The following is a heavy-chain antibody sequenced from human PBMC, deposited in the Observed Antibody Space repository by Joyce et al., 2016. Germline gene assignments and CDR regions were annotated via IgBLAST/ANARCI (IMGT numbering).Heavy chain of an antibody. D-gene: IGHD3-3*01. CDR1: GFFFSNYA. CDR2: ISYDGGHQ. CDR3: AKIEAGGGRRSSYDSLMDV. Sequence: QVHLVESGGGVVQPGTSLRLSCAASGFFFSNYAILGVRQAPGKGLEWVAVISYDGGHQYYLDSLKGRFSISRDNSKNTLYLQMNSLRRDDTAVYFCAKIEAGGGRRSSYDSLMDVWGRGTTIIVSS. J-gene: IGHJ6*02. V-gene: IGHV3-30*18.